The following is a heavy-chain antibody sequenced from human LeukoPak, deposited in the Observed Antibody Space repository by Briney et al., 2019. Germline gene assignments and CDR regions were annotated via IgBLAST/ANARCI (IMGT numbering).Heavy chain of an antibody. CDR2: MYVSGNT. Sequence: SETLSLTCTVSGGSISSYYWNWIRQPAGKGLEWIGRMYVSGNTNYNPSLKSRVTMSLDTSTNQFSLQLSSVTAADTAVYYCARERSTTINTYYFDSWGQGTLVTVSS. CDR1: GGSISSYY. D-gene: IGHD4-11*01. V-gene: IGHV4-4*07. CDR3: ARERSTTINTYYFDS. J-gene: IGHJ4*02.